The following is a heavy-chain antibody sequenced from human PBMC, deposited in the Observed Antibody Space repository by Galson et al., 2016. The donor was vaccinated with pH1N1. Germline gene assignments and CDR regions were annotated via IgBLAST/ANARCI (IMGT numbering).Heavy chain of an antibody. CDR3: ARGRKYAMDV. J-gene: IGHJ6*02. CDR2: IIPIFNTT. CDR1: GGTFGSYG. V-gene: IGHV1-69*13. Sequence: SVKVSCKASGGTFGSYGINWVRQAPGQGLEWMGGIIPIFNTTKYAQNFQGRVTITADESTTTAYMELSSLRSEDTAVYYCARGRKYAMDVWGQGTTVTVSS. D-gene: IGHD1-14*01.